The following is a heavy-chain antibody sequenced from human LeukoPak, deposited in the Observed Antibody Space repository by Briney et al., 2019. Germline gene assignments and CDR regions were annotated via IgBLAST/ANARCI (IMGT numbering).Heavy chain of an antibody. CDR3: ARDQGDCGGDCYSNNWFDP. J-gene: IGHJ5*02. CDR1: GFTFSNAW. Sequence: GSLRLSCAASGFTFSNAWMSWVRQAPGKGLEWVGSIYYSGSTYYNPSLKSRVTISVDTSKNQFSLKLSSVTAADTAVYYCARDQGDCGGDCYSNNWFDPWGQGTLVTVSS. V-gene: IGHV4-4*02. D-gene: IGHD2-21*02. CDR2: IYYSGST.